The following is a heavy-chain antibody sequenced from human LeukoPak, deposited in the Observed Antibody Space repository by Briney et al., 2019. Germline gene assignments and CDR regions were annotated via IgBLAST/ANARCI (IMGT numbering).Heavy chain of an antibody. CDR1: GGSLSSYY. Sequence: PSETLSLTCTVSGGSLSSYYWSWIRQPPGKGLEWIGYIYYSGSADYNPSLKSRVTISVGTSKNQLSLRLSSVTATDTAVYFCARTFFYYHAMDVWGQGTTVTVSS. V-gene: IGHV4-59*08. J-gene: IGHJ6*02. CDR3: ARTFFYYHAMDV. D-gene: IGHD2/OR15-2a*01. CDR2: IYYSGSA.